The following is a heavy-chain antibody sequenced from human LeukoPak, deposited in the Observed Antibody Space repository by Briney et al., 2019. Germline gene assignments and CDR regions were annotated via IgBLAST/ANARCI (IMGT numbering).Heavy chain of an antibody. CDR1: GGTFSGDS. J-gene: IGHJ4*02. CDR2: ISSNSLHI. CDR3: VGPDSQFDC. D-gene: IGHD3-10*01. Sequence: GGSLRLSCAASGGTFSGDSMNWVRQAPGKGLEWVSSISSNSLHIFYADSVKGRFTISRDNAKNSLYLQMNNLRAEDTAVYYCVGPDSQFDCWGQGTLVTVSS. V-gene: IGHV3-21*01.